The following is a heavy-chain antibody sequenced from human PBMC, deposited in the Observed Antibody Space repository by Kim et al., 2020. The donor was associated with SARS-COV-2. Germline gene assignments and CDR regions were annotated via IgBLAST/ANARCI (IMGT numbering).Heavy chain of an antibody. J-gene: IGHJ4*02. V-gene: IGHV3-43*01. CDR1: GFTFDDYT. Sequence: GGSLRLSCAASGFTFDDYTMHWVRQAPGKGLEWVSLISWDGGSTYYADSVKGRFTISRDNSKNSLYLQMNSLRTEDTALYYCARGYCSSTSCYTLEDWGQGTLVTVSS. CDR2: ISWDGGST. CDR3: ARGYCSSTSCYTLED. D-gene: IGHD2-2*02.